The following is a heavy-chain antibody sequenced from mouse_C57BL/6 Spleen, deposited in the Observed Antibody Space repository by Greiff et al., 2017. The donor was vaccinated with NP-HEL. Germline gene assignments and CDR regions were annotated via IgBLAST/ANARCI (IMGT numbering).Heavy chain of an antibody. V-gene: IGHV1-82*01. CDR1: GYAFSSSW. D-gene: IGHD1-1*01. CDR2: IYPGDGDT. CDR3: ARRALYYYYGSSYAMDY. J-gene: IGHJ4*01. Sequence: QVQLKQSGPELVKPGASVKISCKASGYAFSSSWMNWVKQRPGKGLEWIGRIYPGDGDTNYNGKFKGKATLTADKSSSTAYMQLSSLTSEDSAVYFCARRALYYYYGSSYAMDYWGQGTSVTVSS.